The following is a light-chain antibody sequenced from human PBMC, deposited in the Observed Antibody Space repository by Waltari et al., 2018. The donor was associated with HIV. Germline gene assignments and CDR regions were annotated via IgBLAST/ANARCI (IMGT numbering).Light chain of an antibody. CDR1: SSDLDNFKS. Sequence: QSALTQPASVSGSPGQSITISCTGTSSDLDNFKSVSWYQHPPGKAPKVIIYEVSNRPSVVSYRFSGSKSGHTASLTISGLQAEDEADYFCMSYISSATPEFGGGTKLTVL. V-gene: IGLV2-14*01. CDR3: MSYISSATPE. J-gene: IGLJ3*02. CDR2: EVS.